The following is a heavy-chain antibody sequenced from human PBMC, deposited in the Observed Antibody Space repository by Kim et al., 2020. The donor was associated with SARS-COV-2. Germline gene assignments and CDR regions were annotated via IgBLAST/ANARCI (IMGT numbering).Heavy chain of an antibody. CDR2: ISYDGSNK. Sequence: LSLTCAASGFTFSSYGMHWVRQAPGKGLEWVAVISYDGSNKYYADSVKGRFTISRDNSKNTLYLQMNSLRAEDTAVYYCAKDMAFHSSSYYYYYGMD. J-gene: IGHJ6*01. CDR3: AKDMAFHSSSYYYYYGMD. D-gene: IGHD6-13*01. V-gene: IGHV3-30*18. CDR1: GFTFSSYG.